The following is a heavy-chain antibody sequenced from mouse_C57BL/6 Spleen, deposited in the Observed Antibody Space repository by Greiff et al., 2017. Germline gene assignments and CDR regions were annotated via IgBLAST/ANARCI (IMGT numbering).Heavy chain of an antibody. J-gene: IGHJ3*01. CDR1: GFTFSSYT. CDR3: ARHATMITTWFAY. CDR2: ISGGGGNT. D-gene: IGHD2-4*01. Sequence: EVKLVESGGGLVKPGGSLKLSCAASGFTFSSYTMSWVRQTPEKRLEWVATISGGGGNTYYPDSVKGRFTISRDNAKNTLYLQMSSLRSEDTALYYCARHATMITTWFAYWGQGTLVTVSA. V-gene: IGHV5-9*01.